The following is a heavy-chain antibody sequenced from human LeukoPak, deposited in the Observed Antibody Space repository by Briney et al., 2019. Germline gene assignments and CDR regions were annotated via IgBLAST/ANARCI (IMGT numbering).Heavy chain of an antibody. V-gene: IGHV3-48*02. CDR3: AREVAAAGTYVFDY. D-gene: IGHD6-13*01. CDR2: ISSSSSTI. J-gene: IGHJ4*02. Sequence: GGSLRLSCAASGFTFSSYSMNWVRQAPGKGLEWVSYISSSSSTIYYADSVKGRFTISRDNAKNSLYLQMNSLRDEDTAVYYCAREVAAAGTYVFDYWGQGALVTVSS. CDR1: GFTFSSYS.